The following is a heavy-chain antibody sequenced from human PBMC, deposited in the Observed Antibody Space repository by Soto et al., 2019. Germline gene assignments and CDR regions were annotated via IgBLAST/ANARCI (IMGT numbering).Heavy chain of an antibody. Sequence: SVTLSLTCVVSGGSLSDYFWSWIRQPPGMALEWIGEINHLGSINYNPSLKSRVTMSVDTSKNQFSLTLNSVTAADTATYYCARGGISHWAYFYYMDVWDRGTTVTV. V-gene: IGHV4-34*01. CDR1: GGSLSDYF. CDR2: INHLGSI. D-gene: IGHD2-21*01. CDR3: ARGGISHWAYFYYMDV. J-gene: IGHJ6*03.